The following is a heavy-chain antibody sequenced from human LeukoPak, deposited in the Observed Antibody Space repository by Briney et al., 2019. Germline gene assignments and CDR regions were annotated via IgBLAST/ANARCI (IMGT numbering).Heavy chain of an antibody. CDR2: ISSSSSTI. CDR1: GFTFSSYE. J-gene: IGHJ4*02. CDR3: ARSGDPDY. D-gene: IGHD2-21*02. V-gene: IGHV3-48*01. Sequence: GGSLRLSCAASGFTFSSYEMNWVRQAPGKGLEWVSYISSSSSTIFYADSMKGRFTISRDNAKNSLYLQMNSLRAEDTAVYYCARSGDPDYWGQGTLVTVSS.